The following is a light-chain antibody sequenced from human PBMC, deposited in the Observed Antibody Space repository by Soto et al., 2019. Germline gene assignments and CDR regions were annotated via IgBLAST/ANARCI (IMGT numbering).Light chain of an antibody. J-gene: IGKJ2*01. Sequence: EIVMTQSPATLSVSPGGRVTLSCRASQSVGNNLAWYQQKPGQAPRLLIYGASTRATGIPARFSGSGSGTEFTLTISSLNSEDFSVYYCQQHNDWPYTFGQGTKLEIE. CDR2: GAS. CDR3: QQHNDWPYT. CDR1: QSVGNN. V-gene: IGKV3-15*01.